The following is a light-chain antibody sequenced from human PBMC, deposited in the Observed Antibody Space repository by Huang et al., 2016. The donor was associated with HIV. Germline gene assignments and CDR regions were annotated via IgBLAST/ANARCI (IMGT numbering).Light chain of an antibody. CDR2: FAS. Sequence: EIVLTQSPGFQSGTPKAKVTITCRASESIGTNLHWYQQKPDQSPKLLIKFASQSIAGVPSRFSGSGSGTDFTLTINGLQPEDAATYDCHQSSSLPFTFGPGTKVDVK. V-gene: IGKV6-21*02. CDR3: HQSSSLPFT. CDR1: ESIGTN. J-gene: IGKJ3*01.